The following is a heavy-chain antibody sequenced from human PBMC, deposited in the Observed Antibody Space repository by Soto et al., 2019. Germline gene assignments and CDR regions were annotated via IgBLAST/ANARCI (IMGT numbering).Heavy chain of an antibody. V-gene: IGHV1-18*01. Sequence: ASVKVSCKASGYTFNSYGVSWVRQAPGQGLEWMGWISAYNGNTKYSQNLQGRVTMTIDTTTSSAYLEVRSLRSDDTAVYYCARALPAGFWSGYWFDYWGQGTLVTVSS. CDR3: ARALPAGFWSGYWFDY. CDR2: ISAYNGNT. CDR1: GYTFNSYG. J-gene: IGHJ4*02. D-gene: IGHD3-3*01.